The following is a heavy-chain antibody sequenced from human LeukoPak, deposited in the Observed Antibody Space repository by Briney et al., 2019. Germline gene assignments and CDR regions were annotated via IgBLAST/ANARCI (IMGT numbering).Heavy chain of an antibody. D-gene: IGHD3-22*01. CDR3: ARGMYYYDSSGHPYYYYGMDV. J-gene: IGHJ6*02. CDR2: IYSGGST. V-gene: IGHV3-66*01. Sequence: GGSLRLSCAASGFTVSSNYMSWVRQAPGKGLEWVSVIYSGGSTYYADSVKGRFTISRDNSKNTLYLQMNSLRAEDTAVYYCARGMYYYDSSGHPYYYYGMDVWGQGTTVTVSS. CDR1: GFTVSSNY.